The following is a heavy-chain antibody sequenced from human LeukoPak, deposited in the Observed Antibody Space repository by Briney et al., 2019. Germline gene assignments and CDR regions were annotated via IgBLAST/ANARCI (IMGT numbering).Heavy chain of an antibody. J-gene: IGHJ4*02. CDR2: IKEDGSEK. D-gene: IGHD2-15*01. CDR1: EFTFSNYW. V-gene: IGHV3-7*03. CDR3: AKDKGASVAATRGFDY. Sequence: GGSLRLSCAASEFTFSNYWMSWVRQAPGKGLEWVANIKEDGSEKYYVDSVKGRFTISRDNAKNSLYLQMNSLRAEDMALYYCAKDKGASVAATRGFDYWGQGTLVTVSS.